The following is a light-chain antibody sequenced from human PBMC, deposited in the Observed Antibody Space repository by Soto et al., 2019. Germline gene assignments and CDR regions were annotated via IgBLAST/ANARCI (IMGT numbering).Light chain of an antibody. CDR3: SSYTSSCPLV. V-gene: IGLV2-14*01. CDR1: SSDVGGYNY. CDR2: DVS. J-gene: IGLJ1*01. Sequence: QSALTQPASVSGSPGQSITISCTGTSSDVGGYNYVSWYQQHPGKAPKLMIYDVSNRPSGVSNRLSGSKSGNTASLTISGLQADDEDDYYCSSYTSSCPLVFGTGTKLTVL.